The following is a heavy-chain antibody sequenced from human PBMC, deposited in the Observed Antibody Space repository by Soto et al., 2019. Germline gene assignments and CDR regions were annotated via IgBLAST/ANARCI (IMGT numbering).Heavy chain of an antibody. V-gene: IGHV3-33*01. D-gene: IGHD3-22*01. CDR2: IWYDGSNK. J-gene: IGHJ4*02. Sequence: PGGSLRLSCAASGFTFSSYGMHWVRQAPGKGLEWVAVIWYDGSNKYYADSVKGRFTISRDNSKNTLYLQMNSLRAEDTAVYYCARDAYYYDSSGYSPTYYFDYWGQGTLVTVSS. CDR3: ARDAYYYDSSGYSPTYYFDY. CDR1: GFTFSSYG.